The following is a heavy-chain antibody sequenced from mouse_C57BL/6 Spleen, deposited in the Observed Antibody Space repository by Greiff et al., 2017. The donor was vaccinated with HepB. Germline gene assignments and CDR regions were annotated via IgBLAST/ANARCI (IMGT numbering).Heavy chain of an antibody. J-gene: IGHJ4*01. CDR2: ISSGSSTI. Sequence: EVQGVESGGGLVKPGGSLKLSCAASGFTFSDYGMHWVRQAPEKGLEWVAYISSGSSTIYYADTVKGRFTIARDNAKNTLFLQMTSLRSEDTAMYYCARPDWDYAMDYWGQGTSVTVSS. CDR3: ARPDWDYAMDY. V-gene: IGHV5-17*01. CDR1: GFTFSDYG. D-gene: IGHD4-1*01.